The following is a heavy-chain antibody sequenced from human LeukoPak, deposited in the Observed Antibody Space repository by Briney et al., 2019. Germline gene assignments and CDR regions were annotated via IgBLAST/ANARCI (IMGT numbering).Heavy chain of an antibody. D-gene: IGHD3-16*01. V-gene: IGHV3-74*01. J-gene: IGHJ3*02. Sequence: GGSLRLSCAASGFTFSNHWMHWVRQAPGKGLVWVSRINSDGSTTYADSVKGRFTISRDNAEKTLYLQLNSLRAEDTAVYYCARGKDGVWALDIWGQGTLVTVSS. CDR2: INSDGSTT. CDR1: GFTFSNHW. CDR3: ARGKDGVWALDI.